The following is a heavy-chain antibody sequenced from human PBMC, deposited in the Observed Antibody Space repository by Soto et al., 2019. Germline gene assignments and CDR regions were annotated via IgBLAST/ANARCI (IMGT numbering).Heavy chain of an antibody. V-gene: IGHV4-59*08. CDR1: SGPSKSHN. D-gene: IGHD3-10*01. J-gene: IGHJ6*01. CDR2: VYDTWST. Sequence: QVQVQQSGPGLVKPSETLSLTCTVSSGPSKSHNWGWIRQPPGRGLEWIGYVYDTWSTSYNPSLKGRVSXSADTSTNRISLTLRFVTAADTAVYYCVRQGIGFLHGLVDVWGQGTTVIVSS. CDR3: VRQGIGFLHGLVDV.